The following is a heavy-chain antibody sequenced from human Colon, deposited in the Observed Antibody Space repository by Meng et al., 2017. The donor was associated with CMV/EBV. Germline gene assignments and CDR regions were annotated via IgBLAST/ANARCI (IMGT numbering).Heavy chain of an antibody. J-gene: IGHJ4*02. D-gene: IGHD3-10*01. CDR2: IHYSGGT. Sequence: QMQLQESGPGLVKPSETLSLTCTVSGDSIKNYYWTWLRQPAGKGLEWLGRIHYSGGTDDNPSLKSRVTLSIDTSKNQLSLKIYSVTAADTAVYYCARAGARGVPVDLWGQGTLVTVSS. V-gene: IGHV4-4*07. CDR1: GDSIKNYY. CDR3: ARAGARGVPVDL.